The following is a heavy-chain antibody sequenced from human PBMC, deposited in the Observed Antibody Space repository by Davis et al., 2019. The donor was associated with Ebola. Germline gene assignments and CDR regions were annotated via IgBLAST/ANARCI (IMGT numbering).Heavy chain of an antibody. V-gene: IGHV4-4*02. CDR2: IYHSGST. Sequence: MPSETLSLTCAVSGGSISSSNWWSWVRQPPGKGLEWIGEIYHSGSTNYNPSLKSRVTISVDKSKNQFSLKLSSVTAADTAVYYCAREYSSSSTYYYGMDVWGQGTTVTVSS. D-gene: IGHD6-6*01. J-gene: IGHJ6*02. CDR3: AREYSSSSTYYYGMDV. CDR1: GGSISSSNW.